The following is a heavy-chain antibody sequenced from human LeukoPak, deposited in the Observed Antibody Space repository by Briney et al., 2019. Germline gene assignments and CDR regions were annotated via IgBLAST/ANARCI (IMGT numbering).Heavy chain of an antibody. J-gene: IGHJ4*02. Sequence: PGGSLRLSCAVSGFNVNDYYISWIRQAPGKGLEWVSDIGSSDSIIAYGDSVRGRFTISRYFASNSLYLQMNSLRVEDTAVYYCAREIVAGAFDSWGQGTLVTVSS. CDR3: AREIVAGAFDS. CDR1: GFNVNDYY. CDR2: IGSSDSII. V-gene: IGHV3-11*01. D-gene: IGHD6-19*01.